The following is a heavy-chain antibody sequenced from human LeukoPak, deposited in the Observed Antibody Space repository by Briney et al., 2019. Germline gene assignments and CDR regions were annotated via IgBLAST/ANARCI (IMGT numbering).Heavy chain of an antibody. CDR3: AREYQYVFDI. D-gene: IGHD2-2*01. V-gene: IGHV1-2*02. CDR2: INPNSGGT. Sequence: ASVKVSCKASGYTFTDYYMHWVRQAPGQGLEWLGWINPNSGGTSYAQKFQGRVTMTRDTSISTAYMELSRLRSDDTAVYYCAREYQYVFDIWGQGTMVTVSS. CDR1: GYTFTDYY. J-gene: IGHJ3*02.